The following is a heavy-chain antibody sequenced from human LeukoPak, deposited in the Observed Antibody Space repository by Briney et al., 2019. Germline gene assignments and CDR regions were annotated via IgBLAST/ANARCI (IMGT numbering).Heavy chain of an antibody. CDR2: ISSSSSYI. V-gene: IGHV3-21*01. Sequence: GGSLRLSCAASGFTVSSNYMSWVRQAPGKGLEWVSSISSSSSYIYYADSVKGRFTISRDNAKNSLYLQMNSLRAEDTAVYYCARDRLRFLEWFTTPDAFDIWGQGTMVTVSS. CDR3: ARDRLRFLEWFTTPDAFDI. D-gene: IGHD3-3*01. J-gene: IGHJ3*02. CDR1: GFTVSSNY.